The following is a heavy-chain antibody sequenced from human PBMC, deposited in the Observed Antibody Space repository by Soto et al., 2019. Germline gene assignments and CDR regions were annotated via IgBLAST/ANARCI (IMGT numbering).Heavy chain of an antibody. D-gene: IGHD3-10*02. Sequence: ASVKVSCKASGYTFTSYAMHWVRQAPGQRLEWMGWINAGNGNTKYSQKFQGRVTITRDTSASTAYMELSSLRSEDTAVYYCAADRDARDGYNVPDYWGQGTLVTVSS. CDR3: AADRDARDGYNVPDY. V-gene: IGHV1-3*01. J-gene: IGHJ4*02. CDR1: GYTFTSYA. CDR2: INAGNGNT.